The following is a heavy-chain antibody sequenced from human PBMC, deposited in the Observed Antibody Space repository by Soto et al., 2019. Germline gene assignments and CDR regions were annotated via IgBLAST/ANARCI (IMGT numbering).Heavy chain of an antibody. Sequence: ASVKVSCKVSGYTLTELSMHWVRQAPGKGLEWMGGFDPEDGETIYAQKFQGRVTMTEDTSTDTAYMELSSLRSEDTAVYYCATDGGDSSGYYLYAFDIWGQGTMVTVSS. CDR2: FDPEDGET. CDR1: GYTLTELS. J-gene: IGHJ3*02. V-gene: IGHV1-24*01. D-gene: IGHD3-22*01. CDR3: ATDGGDSSGYYLYAFDI.